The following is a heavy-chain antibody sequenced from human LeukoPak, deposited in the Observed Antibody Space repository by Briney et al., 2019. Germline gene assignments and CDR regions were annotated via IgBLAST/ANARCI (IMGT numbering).Heavy chain of an antibody. J-gene: IGHJ4*02. V-gene: IGHV3-23*01. CDR2: ISGGGGST. CDR3: ARDPLGTRPGFDY. Sequence: PAGGSLRLSCAASGFTFSSYAMSWVRQAPGKGLEWVSAISGGGGSTYYADSVKGRFTISRDNSKNTLYLQMNSLRAEDTAVYYCARDPLGTRPGFDYWGQGTLVTVSS. D-gene: IGHD1-1*01. CDR1: GFTFSSYA.